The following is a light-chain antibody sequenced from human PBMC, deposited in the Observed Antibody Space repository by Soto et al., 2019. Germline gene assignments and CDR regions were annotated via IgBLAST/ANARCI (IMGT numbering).Light chain of an antibody. Sequence: QSALNHTAPGSAYHGKTITISCTGTSGDGGSYNLVSWYQQYPGKAPKLMIYEVNTRPSGISNRFSGSRSGNTASLTISGLQAEDEADYYCCSYGGSGALPYVCGTGTKVTVL. CDR1: SGDGGSYNL. CDR2: EVN. CDR3: CSYGGSGALPYV. V-gene: IGLV2-23*02. J-gene: IGLJ1*01.